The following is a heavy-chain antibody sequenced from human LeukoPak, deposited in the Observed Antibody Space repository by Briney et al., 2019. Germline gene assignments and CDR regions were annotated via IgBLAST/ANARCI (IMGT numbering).Heavy chain of an antibody. CDR2: INPNSGGT. CDR3: ARDASRDYYDSSGYYYEDWFDP. J-gene: IGHJ5*02. V-gene: IGHV1-2*06. CDR1: GYTSTGYY. Sequence: ASVKVSCKASGYTSTGYYMHWVRQAPGQGLEWMGRINPNSGGTNYAQKFQGRVTMTRDTSISTAYMELSRLRSDDTAVYYCARDASRDYYDSSGYYYEDWFDPWGQGTLVTVSS. D-gene: IGHD3-22*01.